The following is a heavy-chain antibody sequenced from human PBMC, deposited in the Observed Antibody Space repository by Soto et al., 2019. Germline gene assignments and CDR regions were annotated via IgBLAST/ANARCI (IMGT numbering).Heavy chain of an antibody. D-gene: IGHD6-19*01. J-gene: IGHJ4*02. CDR2: IYYSGST. CDR3: ARPAAHSSGFTDY. CDR1: GGSISSSSYY. V-gene: IGHV4-39*01. Sequence: QLQLQESGPGLVKPSETLSLTCTVSGGSISSSSYYWGWIRQPPGKGLEWIGSIYYSGSTYYNPSLKRRVTISVDTSKTQFSLMLGSVTAADTAVYYCARPAAHSSGFTDYWGQGTLVTVSS.